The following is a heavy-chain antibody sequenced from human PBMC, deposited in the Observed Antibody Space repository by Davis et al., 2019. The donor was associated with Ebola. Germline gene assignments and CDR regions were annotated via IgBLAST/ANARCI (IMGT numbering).Heavy chain of an antibody. CDR3: ARVRDFWSGSDAFDI. J-gene: IGHJ3*02. CDR1: GFTFSSYW. V-gene: IGHV3-74*01. CDR2: INSDGSST. Sequence: PGGSLRLSCAASGFTFSSYWMHWVRQAPGKGLVWVSRINSDGSSTSYADSVKGRFTISRDNAKNTLYLQMNSLRAEDTAVYYCARVRDFWSGSDAFDIWGQGTMVTVSS. D-gene: IGHD3-3*01.